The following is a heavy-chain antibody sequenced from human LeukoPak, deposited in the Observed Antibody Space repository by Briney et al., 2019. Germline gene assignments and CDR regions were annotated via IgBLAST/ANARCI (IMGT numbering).Heavy chain of an antibody. CDR3: ASRSGGGAN. Sequence: GGSLRLSCVASGFSFSTYAMNWVRQAPGKGLGWVSSISGSTTYIYYADSVKGRFTISRDNTRNSLYLQMNSLRAEDTAVYYCASRSGGGANWGQGTLVTVSS. D-gene: IGHD3-10*01. CDR1: GFSFSTYA. CDR2: ISGSTTYI. V-gene: IGHV3-21*01. J-gene: IGHJ4*02.